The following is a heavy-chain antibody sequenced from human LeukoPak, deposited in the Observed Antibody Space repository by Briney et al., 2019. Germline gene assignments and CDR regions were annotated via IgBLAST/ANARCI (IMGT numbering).Heavy chain of an antibody. V-gene: IGHV4-39*01. D-gene: IGHD3-22*01. Sequence: SETLSLICSVSGDSISSGTYYWGWIRQSPGKGPEWIGSVYYSGNTHYNPSLKSRVTISVDTSKNHFSLNLTSVTAADTAIYYCARHMAIAHFFDYWGQGILVTVSS. CDR2: VYYSGNT. CDR3: ARHMAIAHFFDY. CDR1: GDSISSGTYY. J-gene: IGHJ4*02.